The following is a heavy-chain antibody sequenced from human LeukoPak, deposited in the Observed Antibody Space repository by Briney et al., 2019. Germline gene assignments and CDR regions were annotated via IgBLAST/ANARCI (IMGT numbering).Heavy chain of an antibody. CDR3: AKDRSCTNNICHGDFDY. V-gene: IGHV3-23*01. Sequence: TGGSLRLSCAASGFTFYAYAMTWVRQAPGKGLEWVSGIGGSGDSTIYADSVRGRFTISRDNPKNTLYLQMNSLRAEDTAVYYCAKDRSCTNNICHGDFDYWGQGTLVTVSS. J-gene: IGHJ4*02. D-gene: IGHD2-8*01. CDR2: IGGSGDST. CDR1: GFTFYAYA.